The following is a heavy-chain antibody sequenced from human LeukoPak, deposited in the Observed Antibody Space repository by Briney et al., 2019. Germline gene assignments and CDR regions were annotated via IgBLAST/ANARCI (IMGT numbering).Heavy chain of an antibody. CDR2: IYYSGST. D-gene: IGHD3-10*01. CDR1: GGSISSYY. Sequence: SETLSLTCTVSGGSISSYYWSWLRQPPGKGLEWLGYIYYSGSTNYNPSLKSRVTISVDTSKNQFSLKLSSVTAADTAVYYCARYGSGSYSFGMDVWGQGTTVTVSS. V-gene: IGHV4-59*08. CDR3: ARYGSGSYSFGMDV. J-gene: IGHJ6*02.